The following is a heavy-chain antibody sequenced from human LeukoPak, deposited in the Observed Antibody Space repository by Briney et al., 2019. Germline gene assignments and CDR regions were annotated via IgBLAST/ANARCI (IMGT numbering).Heavy chain of an antibody. J-gene: IGHJ4*02. CDR2: IYYSGST. Sequence: PSETLSLTCTVSGGSISSGSYYWGWIRQPPGKGLEWIGSIYYSGSTYYNPSLKSRVTISVDTSKNQFSLKLSSVTAADTAVYYCARHYCSSTSCYPPYYFDYWGQGTLVTVSS. D-gene: IGHD2-2*01. CDR3: ARHYCSSTSCYPPYYFDY. V-gene: IGHV4-39*01. CDR1: GGSISSGSYY.